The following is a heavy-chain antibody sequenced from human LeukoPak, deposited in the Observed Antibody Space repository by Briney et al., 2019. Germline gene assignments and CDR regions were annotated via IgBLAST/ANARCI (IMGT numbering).Heavy chain of an antibody. J-gene: IGHJ4*02. D-gene: IGHD3-10*01. Sequence: GSLRLSCEASGFTLSDYYMIWVRQGPGKGPEWVSYISGFGDIISYPDSVKGRFTISRDNARNSLYLQMNSLRAEDTAVYYCARDLSNGGFDYWGQGTLVTVSS. CDR2: ISGFGDII. CDR1: GFTLSDYY. V-gene: IGHV3-11*04. CDR3: ARDLSNGGFDY.